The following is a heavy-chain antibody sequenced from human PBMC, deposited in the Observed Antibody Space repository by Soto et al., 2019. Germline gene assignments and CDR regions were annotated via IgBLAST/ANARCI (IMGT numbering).Heavy chain of an antibody. V-gene: IGHV3-21*01. Sequence: EVQLVESGGGPVKSGGSLRLSCAASGFIFSEYSLNWVRQAPGKGLEWVATISSTSGDIFYADSVKGRFTISRDNAQKSLCLQMNSQRPEDTAVYFCARDIEPSGFGSYYRYFDYWGQGTLVTVSS. D-gene: IGHD3-10*01. J-gene: IGHJ4*02. CDR2: ISSTSGDI. CDR1: GFIFSEYS. CDR3: ARDIEPSGFGSYYRYFDY.